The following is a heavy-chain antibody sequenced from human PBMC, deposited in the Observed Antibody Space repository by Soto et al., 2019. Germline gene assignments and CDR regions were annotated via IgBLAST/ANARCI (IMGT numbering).Heavy chain of an antibody. D-gene: IGHD6-19*01. V-gene: IGHV1-2*02. J-gene: IGHJ5*02. CDR2: INPNSGGT. CDR1: GYTFTGYD. CDR3: VRDFGSVAGPFDP. Sequence: ASVKVSCKASGYTFTGYDMHWVRQAPVQGLEWMGWINPNSGGTNYAQKFQGRVIISADASTGSASLELFDLTSDDTAVYYCVRDFGSVAGPFDPWGQGTLVPVSS.